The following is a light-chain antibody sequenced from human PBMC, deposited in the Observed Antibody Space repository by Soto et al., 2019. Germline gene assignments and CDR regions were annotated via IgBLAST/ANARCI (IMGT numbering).Light chain of an antibody. CDR1: QSVSSY. V-gene: IGKV3-11*01. CDR2: DAS. Sequence: EVVLTQSPATLPLSPGESATLSCRASQSVSSYLAWYQQKPGQAPRLLIYDASNRATGIPARFSGSGSGTDFTLTISILEPEDFAVYYCQQRSNWPPWTFGQGTKVDIK. CDR3: QQRSNWPPWT. J-gene: IGKJ1*01.